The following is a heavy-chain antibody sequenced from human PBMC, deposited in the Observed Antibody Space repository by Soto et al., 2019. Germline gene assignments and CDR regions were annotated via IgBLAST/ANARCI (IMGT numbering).Heavy chain of an antibody. Sequence: PSETLSLTCTVFGGSVTSYYWTWIRQPPGKGLEWIGYAHYSGSTNYSPSLRSRVIMSVDTSKNQFSLKLSSVTAADTAVYYCGRRYEHAFDLGGQGTMVTVSS. CDR1: GGSVTSYY. V-gene: IGHV4-59*08. D-gene: IGHD5-12*01. CDR3: GRRYEHAFDL. CDR2: AHYSGST. J-gene: IGHJ3*01.